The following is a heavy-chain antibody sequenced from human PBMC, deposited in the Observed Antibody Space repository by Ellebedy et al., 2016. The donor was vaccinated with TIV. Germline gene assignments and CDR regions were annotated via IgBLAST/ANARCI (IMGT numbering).Heavy chain of an antibody. D-gene: IGHD2/OR15-2a*01. V-gene: IGHV3-33*01. CDR1: GFTFSSYC. J-gene: IGHJ6*02. CDR2: IWYDGSNK. CDR3: ARDSDYLAGYYYGMDV. Sequence: GESLKISCAASGFTFSSYCMHWVRQAPGKGLEWEAVIWYDGSNKYYADSVKGRFTISRDNSKNTLYLQMHSLRAEDTAVYYCARDSDYLAGYYYGMDVWGQGTTVTISS.